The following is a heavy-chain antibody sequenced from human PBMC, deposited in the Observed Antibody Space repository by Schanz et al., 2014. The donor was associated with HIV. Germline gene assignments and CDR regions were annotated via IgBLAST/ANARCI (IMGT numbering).Heavy chain of an antibody. V-gene: IGHV3-23*04. D-gene: IGHD3-22*01. J-gene: IGHJ4*02. CDR2: ISGSGGSP. CDR1: GFSLNRYS. CDR3: AKPEYDSRGSSQSHFDY. Sequence: EVHLVESGGGLVKPGGSLRLSCVASGFSLNRYSVNWVRQTPGKGLEWVSTISGSGGSPYYADSVKGRFTISRDNSKNTLYLQMNSLRAEDTAVYYCAKPEYDSRGSSQSHFDYWGQGTLVTVSS.